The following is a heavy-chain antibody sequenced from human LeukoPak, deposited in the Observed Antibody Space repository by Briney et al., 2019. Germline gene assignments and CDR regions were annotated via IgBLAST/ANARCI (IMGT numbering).Heavy chain of an antibody. Sequence: SETLSLTCAVSGYSISSGYYWGWIRQPPGKGLQWIGSIFQRGYSYYNPSLKSRVTISVDTSRNQFSLKLSSVTAADTAVYYLWGEKENNGNRRPKRVHPWGQGTLVNVFS. CDR2: IFQRGYS. J-gene: IGHJ5*02. V-gene: IGHV4-38-2*01. CDR1: GYSISSGYY. CDR3: WGEKENNGNRRPKRVHP. D-gene: IGHD1-14*01.